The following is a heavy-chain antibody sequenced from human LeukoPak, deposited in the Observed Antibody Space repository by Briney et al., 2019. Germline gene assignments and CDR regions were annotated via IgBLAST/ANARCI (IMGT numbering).Heavy chain of an antibody. J-gene: IGHJ4*02. CDR1: GFTFSSYS. D-gene: IGHD4-23*01. CDR2: ISSSSSYI. V-gene: IGHV3-21*04. Sequence: GGSLRLSCAASGFTFSSYSMNWVRQAPGKGLEWVSSISSSSSYIYYADSVKGRFTISRDNAKNSLYLQMNSLRAEDTAVYYCAKYAYGGNSAYFDYWGQGTLVTVSS. CDR3: AKYAYGGNSAYFDY.